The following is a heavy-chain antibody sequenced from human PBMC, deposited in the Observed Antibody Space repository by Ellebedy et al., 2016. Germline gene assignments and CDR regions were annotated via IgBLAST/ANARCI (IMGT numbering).Heavy chain of an antibody. Sequence: SETLSLXXAISGDSVSTNSAAWNWIRQSPLRGLEWLGRTYYRSKWYNDYEVSVKSRISINPDTSKNQFSLHLKSVTPEDTAVYYCARGRRGYWGQGTLVTVSS. V-gene: IGHV6-1*01. CDR3: ARGRRGY. CDR1: GDSVSTNSAA. CDR2: TYYRSKWYN. J-gene: IGHJ4*02.